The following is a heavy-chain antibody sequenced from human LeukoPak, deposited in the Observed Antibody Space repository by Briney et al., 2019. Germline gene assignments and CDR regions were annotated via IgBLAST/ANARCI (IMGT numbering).Heavy chain of an antibody. CDR1: GFTFSTYW. CDR3: ARDSGLSGYDLLDY. Sequence: GGSLRLSCVDSGFTFSTYWMIWVRQAPGKGPEWVANIKYDGSEKYYVDSVKGRFTISRDNAKNSLYLQMNNLRAEDTAVYYCARDSGLSGYDLLDYWGQGTLVTVSS. D-gene: IGHD5-12*01. CDR2: IKYDGSEK. J-gene: IGHJ4*02. V-gene: IGHV3-7*01.